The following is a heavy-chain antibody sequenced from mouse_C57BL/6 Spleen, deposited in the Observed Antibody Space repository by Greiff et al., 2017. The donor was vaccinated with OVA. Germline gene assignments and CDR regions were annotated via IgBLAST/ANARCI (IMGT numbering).Heavy chain of an antibody. CDR3: ARSRVFDY. CDR1: GYTFTSYW. J-gene: IGHJ2*01. CDR2: IDPSDSYT. V-gene: IGHV1-59*01. Sequence: VQLQQPGAELVRPGTSVKLSCKASGYTFTSYWMHWVKQRPGQGLEWIGVIDPSDSYTNYNQKFKGKATLTVDTSSSTAYMQLSSLTSEDSAVYYCARSRVFDYWGQGTTLTVSS.